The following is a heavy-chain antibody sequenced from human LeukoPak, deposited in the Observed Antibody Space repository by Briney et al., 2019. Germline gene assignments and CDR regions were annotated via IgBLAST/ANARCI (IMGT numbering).Heavy chain of an antibody. J-gene: IGHJ4*02. D-gene: IGHD5-18*01. CDR3: ARGLSGSCGYLAPLS. V-gene: IGHV3-66*01. CDR1: GFTVSSNY. CDR2: IYSGGST. Sequence: GGSLRLSCAASGFTVSSNYMSWVRQAPGKGLEWVSVIYSGGSTYYADSVKGRFTISRDNSKNTLYLQMNSLRAEDTAVYYCARGLSGSCGYLAPLSWGQGTLVTVSS.